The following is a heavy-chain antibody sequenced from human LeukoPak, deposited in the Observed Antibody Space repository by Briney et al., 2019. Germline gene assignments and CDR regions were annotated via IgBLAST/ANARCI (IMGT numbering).Heavy chain of an antibody. Sequence: GGSLRLSCAASGFTFSSYEMNWVRQAPGKGLEWVSYISSSGSTIYYADSVKGRFTISRDNAKNSLYLQMNSLRAEDTAVYYCARDGLYYYDSSGHFDYWGQGTLVTVSS. CDR3: ARDGLYYYDSSGHFDY. D-gene: IGHD3-22*01. CDR1: GFTFSSYE. V-gene: IGHV3-48*03. J-gene: IGHJ4*02. CDR2: ISSSGSTI.